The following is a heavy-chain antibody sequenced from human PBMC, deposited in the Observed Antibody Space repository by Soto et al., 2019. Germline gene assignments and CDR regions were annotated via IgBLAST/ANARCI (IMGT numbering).Heavy chain of an antibody. CDR3: AREYTAWPLAYGLDV. CDR1: GFTFSTYS. Sequence: GGSLRLSCVGSGFTFSTYSINWVRQAPGKGLEWVSSISSRSDIYYADSVKGRFTISRDNAKNSVSLQMNSLRAEDTAVYYCAREYTAWPLAYGLDVWGQGTTVTVSS. CDR2: ISSRSDI. V-gene: IGHV3-21*01. D-gene: IGHD2-2*02. J-gene: IGHJ6*02.